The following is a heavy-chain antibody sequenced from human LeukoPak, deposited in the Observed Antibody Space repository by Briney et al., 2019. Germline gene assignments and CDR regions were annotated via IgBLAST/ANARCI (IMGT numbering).Heavy chain of an antibody. CDR3: AKDRNFYDSSGYYFFDY. CDR1: GFTFSSYA. J-gene: IGHJ4*02. V-gene: IGHV3-23*01. CDR2: ISGSGGST. D-gene: IGHD3-22*01. Sequence: GGSLRLSCAASGFTFSSYAMSWVRQAPGKGLECVSAISGSGGSTYYADSVKGRFTISRDNSKNTLYLQMNSLRAEDTAVYYCAKDRNFYDSSGYYFFDYWGQGTLVTVTS.